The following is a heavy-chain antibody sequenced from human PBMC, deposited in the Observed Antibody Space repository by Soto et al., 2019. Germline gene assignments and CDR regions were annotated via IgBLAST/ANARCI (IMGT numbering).Heavy chain of an antibody. V-gene: IGHV4-30-4*01. J-gene: IGHJ4*02. D-gene: IGHD6-6*01. CDR2: IYYNGRT. Sequence: SETLSLTCTVSGGSISSDDSYWSWIRQPPGKGLECIGYIYYNGRTDYNPSLKSRVIISIDTSKNQFSLNLNSVSAADTAVYYCARDRSNSPDYFDYWGQGTLVTVSS. CDR1: GGSISSDDSY. CDR3: ARDRSNSPDYFDY.